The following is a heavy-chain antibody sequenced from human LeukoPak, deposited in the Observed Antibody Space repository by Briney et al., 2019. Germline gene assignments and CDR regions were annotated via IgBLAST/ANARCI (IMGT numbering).Heavy chain of an antibody. CDR2: SYSSGST. Sequence: PSETLSLTCTVSGASISSYHWSWIRQPAGKGLEWIGRSYSSGSTIYNPSLKSRVTMSVDTSKNQLSLNLRSVTAADTAVYYCARAYLNYYMDVWGKGTTVTISS. D-gene: IGHD2-21*01. CDR1: GASISSYH. V-gene: IGHV4-4*07. CDR3: ARAYLNYYMDV. J-gene: IGHJ6*03.